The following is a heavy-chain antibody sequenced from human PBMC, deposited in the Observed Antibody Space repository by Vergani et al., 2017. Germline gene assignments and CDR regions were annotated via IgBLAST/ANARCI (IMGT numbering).Heavy chain of an antibody. V-gene: IGHV4-34*01. CDR3: ARGRSMVRGVIRWFDP. CDR1: GGSFSGYY. Sequence: QVQLQQWGAGLLKPSETLSLTCAVYGGSFSGYYWSWIRQPPGKGLEWIGEINHSGSTNYNPSLKSRVTISVDTSKNQFSLKLSSVTAADTAVYYCARGRSMVRGVIRWFDPWGQGTLVTVSS. CDR2: INHSGST. J-gene: IGHJ5*02. D-gene: IGHD3-10*01.